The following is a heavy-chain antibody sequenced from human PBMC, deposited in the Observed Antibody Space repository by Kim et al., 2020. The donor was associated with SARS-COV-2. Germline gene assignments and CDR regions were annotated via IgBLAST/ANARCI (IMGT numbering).Heavy chain of an antibody. CDR2: IYPGDSDT. V-gene: IGHV5-51*01. CDR3: ARLPAPSRRRTVYSSGGNFGMDV. CDR1: GYSFTSYW. D-gene: IGHD6-19*01. Sequence: GESLKISCKGSGYSFTSYWIGWVRQMPGKGLEWMGIIYPGDSDTRYSPSFQGQVTISADKSISTAYLQWSSLKASDTAMYYCARLPAPSRRRTVYSSGGNFGMDVWGQGTTVTVSS. J-gene: IGHJ6*02.